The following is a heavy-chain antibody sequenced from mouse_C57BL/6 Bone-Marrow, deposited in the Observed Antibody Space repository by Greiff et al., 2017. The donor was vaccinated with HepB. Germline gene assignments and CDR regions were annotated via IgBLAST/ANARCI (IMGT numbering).Heavy chain of an antibody. CDR3: ARTPLYYGSSYPGG. J-gene: IGHJ1*03. CDR1: GYAFSSSW. CDR2: IYPGDGDT. D-gene: IGHD1-1*01. Sequence: LVESGPELVKPGASVKISCKASGYAFSSSWMNWVKQRPGKGLEWIGRIYPGDGDTNYNGKFKGKATLTADKSSSTAYMQLSSLTSEDSAVYFCARTPLYYGSSYPGGWGTGTTVTVSS. V-gene: IGHV1-82*01.